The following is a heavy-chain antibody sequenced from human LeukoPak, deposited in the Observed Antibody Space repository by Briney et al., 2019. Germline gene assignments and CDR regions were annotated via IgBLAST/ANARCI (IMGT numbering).Heavy chain of an antibody. V-gene: IGHV5-51*01. CDR3: ARRENYYGSGSYFADAFDF. CDR1: GYSFPNYW. CDR2: IYPGDSDT. D-gene: IGHD3-10*01. J-gene: IGHJ3*01. Sequence: GESLKISCKGSGYSFPNYWIGWVRQMPGKGLEWMGIIYPGDSDTTYSPSFQGQVTISADKSITTAYLQWSSLKASDTAMYYCARRENYYGSGSYFADAFDFWGQGTMVTVSS.